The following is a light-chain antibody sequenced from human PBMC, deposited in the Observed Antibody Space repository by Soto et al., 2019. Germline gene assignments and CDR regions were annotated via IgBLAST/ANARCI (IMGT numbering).Light chain of an antibody. CDR2: DVS. CDR1: QSVTSS. V-gene: IGKV3-11*01. CDR3: QQRTSWPT. J-gene: IGKJ4*01. Sequence: EIVLTQSPATLSLSPGDRATLPCRASQSVTSSLAWFQQKPGQAPRLLIYDVSRRATAIPARFSGSGSGTDFTLTISSLEPEDFAVYYCQQRTSWPTFGGGTKVDIK.